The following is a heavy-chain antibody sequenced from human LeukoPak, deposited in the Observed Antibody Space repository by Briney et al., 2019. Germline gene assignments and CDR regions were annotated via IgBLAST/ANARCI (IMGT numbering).Heavy chain of an antibody. Sequence: GGSLRLSCAGSGFTFSNSWMGWVRQAPGKGLEWVANINQDVSETYYVDSVKGRFTISRDNAKNSLYLQMNSLRAEDTAVYYCARAISYGSGSYYMGAFDIWGQGTMVTVSS. CDR3: ARAISYGSGSYYMGAFDI. D-gene: IGHD3-10*01. CDR2: INQDVSET. V-gene: IGHV3-7*01. J-gene: IGHJ3*02. CDR1: GFTFSNSW.